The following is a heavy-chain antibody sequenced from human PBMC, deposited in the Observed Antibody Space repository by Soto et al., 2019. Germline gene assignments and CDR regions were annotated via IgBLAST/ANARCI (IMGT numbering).Heavy chain of an antibody. CDR3: ARDGLWFGELPYGMDV. CDR2: IIPIFGTA. V-gene: IGHV1-69*13. J-gene: IGHJ6*02. Sequence: ASVKVSCKASGGTFSSYAISWVRQAPGQGLEWMGGIIPIFGTANYAQKFQGRVTITADESTSTAYMELSSLRSDDTAVYYCARDGLWFGELPYGMDVWGQGTTVTVYS. D-gene: IGHD3-10*01. CDR1: GGTFSSYA.